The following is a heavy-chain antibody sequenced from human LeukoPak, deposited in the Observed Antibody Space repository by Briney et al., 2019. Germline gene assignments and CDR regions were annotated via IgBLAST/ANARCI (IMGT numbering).Heavy chain of an antibody. D-gene: IGHD1-26*01. Sequence: GGSLRLSCAASGFTFSTYAMSWVRQAPGKGLEWVSGVSGSGDTPYYADSVKDRFTVSRDNSKNTVYLQINSLRAEDTAVYYCAGTRWELLYWGQGTLVTVSS. V-gene: IGHV3-23*01. CDR3: AGTRWELLY. CDR1: GFTFSTYA. J-gene: IGHJ4*02. CDR2: VSGSGDTP.